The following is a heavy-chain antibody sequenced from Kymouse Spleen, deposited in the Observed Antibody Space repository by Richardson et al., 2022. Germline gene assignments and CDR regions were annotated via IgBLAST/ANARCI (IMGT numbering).Heavy chain of an antibody. V-gene: IGHV4-34*01. CDR2: INHSGST. CDR3: AREYGSGSRGMDV. CDR1: GGSFSGYY. D-gene: IGHD3-10*01. J-gene: IGHJ6*02. Sequence: QVQLQQWGAGLLKPSETLSLTCAVYGGSFSGYYWSWIRQPPGKGLEWIGEINHSGSTNYNPSLKSRVTISVDTSKNQFSLKLSSVTAADTAVYYCAREYGSGSRGMDVWGQGTTVTVSS.